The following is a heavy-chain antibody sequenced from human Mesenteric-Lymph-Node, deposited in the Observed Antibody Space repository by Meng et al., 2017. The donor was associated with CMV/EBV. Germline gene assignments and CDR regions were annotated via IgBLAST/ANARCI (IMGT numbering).Heavy chain of an antibody. D-gene: IGHD5-12*01. J-gene: IGHJ4*02. CDR1: GGSINDTYF. CDR3: AGRYSGYKPRRNFDY. Sequence: SGGSINDTYFWSWVRQAPGKGLEWIGEIFHGVNPNYNQSLKSRVTISEDKSKNQFSLKLSSVTAADTAVYYCAGRYSGYKPRRNFDYWGQGTLVTVSS. CDR2: IFHGVNP. V-gene: IGHV4/OR15-8*01.